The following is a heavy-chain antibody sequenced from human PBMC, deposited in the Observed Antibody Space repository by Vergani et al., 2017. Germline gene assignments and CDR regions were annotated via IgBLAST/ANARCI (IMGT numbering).Heavy chain of an antibody. CDR2: VHRNGNT. V-gene: IGHV4-38-2*01. D-gene: IGHD3-10*01. Sequence: QVDLQESGPGLVKSSETLSLTCAVSGDSVGSGYYWGWIRQPTGRGLEWIGCVHRNGNTYYTSSLRSRATISRDTSKNKFSLRLTSVTAADTAVYYCARQNPYGSAHVDFWGRGVLVTVSA. CDR1: GDSVGSGYY. CDR3: ARQNPYGSAHVDF. J-gene: IGHJ4*02.